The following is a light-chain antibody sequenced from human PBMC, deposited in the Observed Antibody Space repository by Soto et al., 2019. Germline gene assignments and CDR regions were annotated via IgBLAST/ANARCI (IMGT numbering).Light chain of an antibody. J-gene: IGLJ1*01. CDR1: SSNIGAGYD. CDR2: DNS. Sequence: QTVVTQPPSVSGAPGQRVTISCTGSSSNIGAGYDVHWYQQLPGTAPKLLIYDNSNRPSGVPDRFSGSKSGTSASLAITGLQVADEADYYCQSYDSSLNVYVFGTGTQLTVL. V-gene: IGLV1-40*01. CDR3: QSYDSSLNVYV.